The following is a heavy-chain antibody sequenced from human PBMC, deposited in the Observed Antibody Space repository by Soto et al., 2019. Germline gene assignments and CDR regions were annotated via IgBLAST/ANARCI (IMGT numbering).Heavy chain of an antibody. CDR1: GGSISSGGYY. Sequence: QVQLQESGPGLVKPSQTLSLTCTVSGGSISSGGYYWSWIRQHPGKGLEWIGYIYYSGSTYYNPSLKSRVTISVATSKNPFSLKLSSVTAADTAVYYCARGLGDRRYYFDYWGQGTLVTVSS. J-gene: IGHJ4*02. D-gene: IGHD3-16*01. V-gene: IGHV4-31*03. CDR3: ARGLGDRRYYFDY. CDR2: IYYSGST.